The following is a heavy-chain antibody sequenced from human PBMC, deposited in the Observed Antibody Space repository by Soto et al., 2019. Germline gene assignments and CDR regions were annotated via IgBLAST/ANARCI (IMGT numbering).Heavy chain of an antibody. Sequence: QVQLVQSGAEVKKPGASVEVSCKASGYTFTSYGISWVRQAPGQGLEWMGWISAYNGNTNYAQKLQGRVTMTTDTSTSTAYMELRSLRSDDTAVYYCARDSFRQYTDSDYYGMDVWGQGTTVTVSS. CDR2: ISAYNGNT. D-gene: IGHD6-6*01. CDR1: GYTFTSYG. J-gene: IGHJ6*02. V-gene: IGHV1-18*01. CDR3: ARDSFRQYTDSDYYGMDV.